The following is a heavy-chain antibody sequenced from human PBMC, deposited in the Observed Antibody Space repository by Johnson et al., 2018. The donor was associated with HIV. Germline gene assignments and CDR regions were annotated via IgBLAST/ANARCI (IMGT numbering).Heavy chain of an antibody. V-gene: IGHV3-30*18. Sequence: QVLLVESGGGVVQPGGSLRLSCVASGFTVGTKYMSWIRQAPGKGLEWVAVISKDGANNYHADSVKGRFTISRDNSKNTLYLQMNSLRAEDTAVYYCAKDPPGAFDIWGQGTMVTVSS. J-gene: IGHJ3*02. CDR2: ISKDGANN. CDR1: GFTVGTKY. CDR3: AKDPPGAFDI. D-gene: IGHD1-14*01.